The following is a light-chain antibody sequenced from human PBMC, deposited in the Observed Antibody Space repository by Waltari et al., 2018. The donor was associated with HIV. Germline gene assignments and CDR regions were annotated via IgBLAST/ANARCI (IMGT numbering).Light chain of an antibody. CDR3: QVWDGNKDQWV. V-gene: IGLV3-21*04. Sequence: SYVLTQAPSVSVSPGETARISCGGNNIGNKGVHWYQKKPGQAPVVVIYDNSDRPSGIPERFSGFNSGKTAALIIAGVEAGDEADLYCQVWDGNKDQWVVGGGTKLTVL. J-gene: IGLJ3*02. CDR1: NIGNKG. CDR2: DNS.